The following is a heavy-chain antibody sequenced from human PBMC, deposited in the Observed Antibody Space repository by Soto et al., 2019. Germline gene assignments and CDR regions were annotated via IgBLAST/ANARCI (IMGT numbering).Heavy chain of an antibody. Sequence: QVQLVQSGAEVKKPGSSVKVSCKASGGTFSSYTISWVRQAPGQGLEWMGRIIPILGIANYAQKFQGRVTITADKSTSTAYRELSSLRSEDTAVYYCARDNEYCSSTSCYLYFDYWGQGTLVTVSS. D-gene: IGHD2-2*01. V-gene: IGHV1-69*08. J-gene: IGHJ4*02. CDR2: IIPILGIA. CDR1: GGTFSSYT. CDR3: ARDNEYCSSTSCYLYFDY.